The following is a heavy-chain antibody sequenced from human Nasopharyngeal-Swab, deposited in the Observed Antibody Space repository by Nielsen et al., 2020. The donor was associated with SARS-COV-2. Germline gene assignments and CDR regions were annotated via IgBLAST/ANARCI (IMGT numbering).Heavy chain of an antibody. Sequence: WIRQLPGKGLEWVSYMSSTGSYIYYADSVKGRFTISRDNAKNSLYLQMNNLRAEDTAVYYCAREVSSSLDHWGQGTLVTVSS. J-gene: IGHJ4*02. V-gene: IGHV3-21*01. CDR3: AREVSSSLDH. CDR2: MSSTGSYI.